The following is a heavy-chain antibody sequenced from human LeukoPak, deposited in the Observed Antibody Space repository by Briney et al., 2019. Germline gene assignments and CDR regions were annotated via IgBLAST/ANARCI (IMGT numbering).Heavy chain of an antibody. V-gene: IGHV3-66*01. Sequence: PGGSLRLSCAASGFTVSSNYMSWVRQAPGKGLEWVSVIYSAGNTYYADSVQGRFTMSRENPENTLYLQMNSLRAEDTAVCYCARAHDRGYYYGFDYWGQGTLVTVSS. D-gene: IGHD3-22*01. CDR3: ARAHDRGYYYGFDY. CDR2: IYSAGNT. CDR1: GFTVSSNY. J-gene: IGHJ4*02.